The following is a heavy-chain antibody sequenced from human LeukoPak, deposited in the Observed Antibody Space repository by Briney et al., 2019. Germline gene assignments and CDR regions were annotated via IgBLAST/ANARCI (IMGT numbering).Heavy chain of an antibody. CDR1: GGSISSYH. Sequence: SETLSLTCTVSGGSISSYHWIWIRQPAGKGLEWIGRINSNGDTVYNPSLKSRATMSLDMTNNQFSLKLSSVTAPDTAVYYCARDRGLDGSDQLDSWGPGTLVTVSS. CDR3: ARDRGLDGSDQLDS. D-gene: IGHD3-10*01. J-gene: IGHJ5*01. CDR2: INSNGDT. V-gene: IGHV4-4*07.